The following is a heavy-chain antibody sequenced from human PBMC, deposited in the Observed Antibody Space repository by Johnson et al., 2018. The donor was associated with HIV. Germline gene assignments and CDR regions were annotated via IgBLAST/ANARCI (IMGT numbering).Heavy chain of an antibody. J-gene: IGHJ3*02. D-gene: IGHD3-22*01. CDR2: MRYDGSKK. V-gene: IGHV3-30*02. CDR1: GFTFSSYG. CDR3: ANRGQDYYDCSGYILDAFDM. Sequence: VQLVESGGGVVQPGGSLRLSCAASGFTFSSYGMHWVRQAPGKGLEWVAFMRYDGSKKYYADSVKGRFIISRDNSKSTLYLQMNSLRAEDTAVYYCANRGQDYYDCSGYILDAFDMWGQGTMVTVSS.